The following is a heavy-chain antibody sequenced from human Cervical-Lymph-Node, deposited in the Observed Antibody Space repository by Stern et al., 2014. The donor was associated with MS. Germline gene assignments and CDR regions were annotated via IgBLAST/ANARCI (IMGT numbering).Heavy chain of an antibody. D-gene: IGHD4-17*01. CDR3: VKDMAKYGFTRSFDS. V-gene: IGHV3-43*01. J-gene: IGHJ4*02. CDR2: ITWEDGTA. CDR1: GFTFDDYT. Sequence: QLVESGGGVVQPGGSLRLSCAASGFTFDDYTMHWVRQAPGKGLEWVSLITWEDGTAYYGGSVKGRFTTAKDNSRTSLYLQMNFLKTEDTAFYYCVKDMAKYGFTRSFDSWGQGTLVTVSS.